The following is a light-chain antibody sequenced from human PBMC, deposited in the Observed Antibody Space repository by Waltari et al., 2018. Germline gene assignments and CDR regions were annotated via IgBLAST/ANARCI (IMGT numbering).Light chain of an antibody. Sequence: QSPLPHLPPLPGSPARPVPFPSPAPALWCGGFNKVPWYQRHPGKAPKLMIYEVSQRPSGVPDRFSGSKSGNTASLTVSGLQAEDEADYYCSSYAGSQNYVFGTGTTVTVL. V-gene: IGLV2-8*01. CDR1: ALWCGGFNK. CDR2: EVS. CDR3: SSYAGSQNYV. J-gene: IGLJ1*01.